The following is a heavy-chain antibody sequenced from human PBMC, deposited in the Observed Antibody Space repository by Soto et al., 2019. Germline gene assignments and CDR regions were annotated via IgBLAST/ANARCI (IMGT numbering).Heavy chain of an antibody. Sequence: SETLSLTCTVSGGSMIAYYWNWMRQPPGKGLQWIGYTYYSGSTTYNPSLKSRVTISVDSSKNQFFLKLDSVTPADTAVYYCARVRGTAGKRYFDYWGPGTLVTVSS. CDR1: GGSMIAYY. CDR2: TYYSGST. V-gene: IGHV4-59*01. CDR3: ARVRGTAGKRYFDY. J-gene: IGHJ4*02. D-gene: IGHD6-13*01.